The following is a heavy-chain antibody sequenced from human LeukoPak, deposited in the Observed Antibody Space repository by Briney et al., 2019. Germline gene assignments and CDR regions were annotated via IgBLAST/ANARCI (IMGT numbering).Heavy chain of an antibody. Sequence: KPSETLSLTCAVYGGSLSGYYWSWIRQPPGKGLEWIGEINHSGSTNYNPSLKSRVTISVDTSKNQFSLKLSSVTAADTAVYYCATLYYDFWSGYYPYFDYWGQGTLVTVSS. CDR3: ATLYYDFWSGYYPYFDY. CDR2: INHSGST. V-gene: IGHV4-34*01. D-gene: IGHD3-3*01. CDR1: GGSLSGYY. J-gene: IGHJ4*02.